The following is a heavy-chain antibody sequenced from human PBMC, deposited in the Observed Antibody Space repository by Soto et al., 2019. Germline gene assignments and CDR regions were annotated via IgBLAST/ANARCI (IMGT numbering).Heavy chain of an antibody. J-gene: IGHJ4*02. V-gene: IGHV5-51*01. CDR3: ARTTAAPGTGLDD. CDR2: IYPGDSEI. D-gene: IGHD4-17*01. Sequence: GESLKISCKGSGYGFISHWIGWVRQRPGKGLEWMGIIYPGDSEITYSPSFQGQVTISADKSTNTAYLQWSSRKASDTAIYYCARTTAAPGTGLDDWGQGTLVTVSS. CDR1: GYGFISHW.